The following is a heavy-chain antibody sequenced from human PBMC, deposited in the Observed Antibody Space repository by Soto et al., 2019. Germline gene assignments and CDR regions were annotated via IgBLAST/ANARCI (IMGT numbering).Heavy chain of an antibody. CDR2: ISSSSSYT. D-gene: IGHD3-22*01. Sequence: QVQLVESGGGLVKPGGSLRLSCAASGFTFSDYYMSWIRQAPGKGLEWVSYISSSSSYTDYADSVKGRFTISRDNAKNSLYLQMNSLRAEDTAVYYCERDYYDSSGYYPNSYYYGLDVWAQGTTVTVSS. CDR1: GFTFSDYY. CDR3: ERDYYDSSGYYPNSYYYGLDV. V-gene: IGHV3-11*06. J-gene: IGHJ6*02.